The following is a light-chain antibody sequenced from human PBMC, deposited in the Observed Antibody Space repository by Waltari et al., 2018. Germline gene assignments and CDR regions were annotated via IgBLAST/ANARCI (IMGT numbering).Light chain of an antibody. CDR1: QSVSSN. J-gene: IGKJ2*01. V-gene: IGKV3-15*01. CDR3: QQYNNWPPYT. CDR2: GAS. Sequence: EIVMTQSPATLSVSPGERATPPCRPSQSVSSNLAWYQQKPGQAPRLLIYGASTRAPGIPARFSGSGSGTEFTLTISSLQSEDFAVYYCQQYNNWPPYTFGQGTKLEIK.